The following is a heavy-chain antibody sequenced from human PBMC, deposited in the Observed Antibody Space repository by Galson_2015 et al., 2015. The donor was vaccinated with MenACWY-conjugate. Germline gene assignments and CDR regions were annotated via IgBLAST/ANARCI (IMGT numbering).Heavy chain of an antibody. J-gene: IGHJ4*02. CDR3: AKGTGRAVAGSLDY. V-gene: IGHV3-23*01. D-gene: IGHD6-19*01. CDR1: GFTFTSYA. Sequence: SLRLACAASGFTFTSYAMSWVRQAPGKGLEWVSVVTGGGDSKYYGDSFKGWFTIVRDNSKNMMYLQMSSLRDDDTAVYYCAKGTGRAVAGSLDYWGQGTLVTVSS. CDR2: VTGGGDSK.